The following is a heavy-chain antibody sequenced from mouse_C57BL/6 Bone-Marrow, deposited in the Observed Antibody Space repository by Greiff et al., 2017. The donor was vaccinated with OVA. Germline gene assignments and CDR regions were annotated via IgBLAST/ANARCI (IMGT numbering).Heavy chain of an antibody. Sequence: QVNVKQSDAELVQPGASLKLSCTVSGFTFTDHAIPWIRQSPEQGLEWIGYIYPCDGSTKYNDKFKGKVTLTANKSSSTAYMQLNSLTSEDSAVYFCARGASTTVVGYFDDWGKGTTVTVSS. CDR1: GFTFTDHA. CDR2: IYPCDGST. CDR3: ARGASTTVVGYFDD. J-gene: IGHJ1*03. D-gene: IGHD1-1*01. V-gene: IGHV1-78*01.